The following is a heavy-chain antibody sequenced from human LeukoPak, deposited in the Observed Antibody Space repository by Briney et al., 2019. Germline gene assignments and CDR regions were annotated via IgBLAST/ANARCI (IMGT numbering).Heavy chain of an antibody. CDR2: ISHSGMTI. J-gene: IGHJ6*03. V-gene: IGHV3-11*01. CDR1: GFNFGDEF. D-gene: IGHD3/OR15-3a*01. Sequence: GGSLRLSCAASGFNFGDEFMTWIRQAPGKGLEWISFISHSGMTISYAESVRGRFTISRDNAKNSLFLQMTNLGAEDTALYYCARGTTGHQSYYFYYMDVWGKGTPVIVSS. CDR3: ARGTTGHQSYYFYYMDV.